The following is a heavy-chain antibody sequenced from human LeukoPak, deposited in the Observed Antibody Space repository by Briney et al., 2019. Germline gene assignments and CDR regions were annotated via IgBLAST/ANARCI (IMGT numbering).Heavy chain of an antibody. J-gene: IGHJ4*02. Sequence: AASVKFSCKASGGTFSSYAISWVRQAPGQGLEWMGRIIPIFGVANYAQKFQGRVTITADKSTSTAYMELSSLRSEDTAVYYCARERADSSGYYIFDYWGQGTLVTVSS. CDR2: IIPIFGVA. CDR1: GGTFSSYA. V-gene: IGHV1-69*04. D-gene: IGHD3-22*01. CDR3: ARERADSSGYYIFDY.